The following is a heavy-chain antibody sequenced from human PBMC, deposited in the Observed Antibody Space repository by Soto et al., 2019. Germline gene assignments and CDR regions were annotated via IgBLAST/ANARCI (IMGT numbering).Heavy chain of an antibody. CDR3: STDDYGDYPGRLGGFVDY. D-gene: IGHD4-17*01. CDR1: GFTFSNAW. CDR2: IKSKTDAETT. J-gene: IGHJ4*02. V-gene: IGHV3-15*07. Sequence: DVQLVESGGGLVKPGGSLRLSYAASGFTFSNAWMNWVRQAPGKGLEWVGRIKSKTDAETTDYAAPVKGRFTISRDDSKNTLYLQMNGLKTEDTAVYYCSTDDYGDYPGRLGGFVDYWGQGTLVTVSS.